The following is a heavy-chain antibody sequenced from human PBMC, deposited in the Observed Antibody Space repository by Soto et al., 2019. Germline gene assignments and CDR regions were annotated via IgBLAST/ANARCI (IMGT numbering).Heavy chain of an antibody. CDR3: ARIRGDILTDGMDV. Sequence: QVTLKESGPVLVKPTETLTLTCTVSGFSLSNARMGVSWIRQPPGKTLEWLAHIFSNDEKSYSTSLKSRLTITKDTSKGQVVLTMTNMDPVDTATYYCARIRGDILTDGMDVWGQGTTVTVSS. D-gene: IGHD3-9*01. J-gene: IGHJ6*02. V-gene: IGHV2-26*01. CDR2: IFSNDEK. CDR1: GFSLSNARMG.